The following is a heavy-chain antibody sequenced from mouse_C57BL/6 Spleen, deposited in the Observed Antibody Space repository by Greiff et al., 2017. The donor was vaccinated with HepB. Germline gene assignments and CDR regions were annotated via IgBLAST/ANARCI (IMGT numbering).Heavy chain of an antibody. J-gene: IGHJ4*01. Sequence: QVQLQQPGAELVRPGTSVKLSCKASGYTFTSYWMHWVKQRPGQGLEWIGVIDPSDSYTNYNQKFKGKATLTVDTSSSTAYMQLSSLTSEASAVYYCERCAMDYWGQGTSVTVSS. CDR2: IDPSDSYT. CDR1: GYTFTSYW. CDR3: ERCAMDY. V-gene: IGHV1-59*01.